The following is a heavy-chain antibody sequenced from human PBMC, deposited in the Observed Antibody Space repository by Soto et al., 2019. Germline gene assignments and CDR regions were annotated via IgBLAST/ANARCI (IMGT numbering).Heavy chain of an antibody. Sequence: EAQLVDSGGGLAKPGGSLRLSCAGSGFAFSTYSMNWVRQAPGKGLEWVSSISSSSSSIYYADSVKGRFTISRDNAKNSLYLQMNSLRAEDTAVYYCARDSLTGYDYWGQGTLVTVSS. CDR2: ISSSSSSI. CDR1: GFAFSTYS. V-gene: IGHV3-21*01. CDR3: ARDSLTGYDY. D-gene: IGHD7-27*01. J-gene: IGHJ4*02.